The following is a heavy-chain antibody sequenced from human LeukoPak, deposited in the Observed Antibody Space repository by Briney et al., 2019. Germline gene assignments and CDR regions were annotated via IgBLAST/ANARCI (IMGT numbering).Heavy chain of an antibody. D-gene: IGHD6-19*01. J-gene: IGHJ4*02. CDR1: GFTFSSYA. V-gene: IGHV3-23*01. Sequence: GESLRLSCAASGFTFSSYAMSWVRQAPGKGLEWVSAISGSGGSTYYADSVKGRFTISRDNSKNTLYLQMNSLRAEDTAVYYCAKDDMGSGWAFDYWGQGTLVTVSS. CDR2: ISGSGGST. CDR3: AKDDMGSGWAFDY.